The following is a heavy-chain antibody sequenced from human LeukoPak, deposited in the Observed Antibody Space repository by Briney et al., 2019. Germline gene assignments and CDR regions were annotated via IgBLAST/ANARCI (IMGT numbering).Heavy chain of an antibody. Sequence: SGPALVKPTQTLTLTCTFSGFSLSTSGMFVSWIRQPPGKALEWLARIDWDDTKYYSTSLKTRLTISKDTSKNQVVLTMANVDPVDTATYYCARIGESSSTHFDYWGQGALVTVSS. V-gene: IGHV2-70*11. J-gene: IGHJ4*02. CDR3: ARIGESSSTHFDY. CDR1: GFSLSTSGMF. CDR2: IDWDDTK. D-gene: IGHD6-6*01.